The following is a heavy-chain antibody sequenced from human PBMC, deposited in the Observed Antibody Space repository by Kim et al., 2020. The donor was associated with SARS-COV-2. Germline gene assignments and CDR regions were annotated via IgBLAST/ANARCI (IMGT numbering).Heavy chain of an antibody. CDR3: AKDMSGGYCSGGSCYVFDY. Sequence: GRFTISRDNAKNSLYLQMNSLRAEDTALYYCAKDMSGGYCSGGSCYVFDYWGQGTLVTVSS. V-gene: IGHV3-9*01. D-gene: IGHD2-15*01. J-gene: IGHJ4*02.